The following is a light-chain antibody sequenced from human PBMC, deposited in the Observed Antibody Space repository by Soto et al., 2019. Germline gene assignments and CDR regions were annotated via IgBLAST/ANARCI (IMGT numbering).Light chain of an antibody. CDR2: RAS. CDR3: QQYNKWPYT. Sequence: EIVMTQSPATLSVSPGGSATLSCRASQHVSSNLAWYRQKPGQAPTLLIYRASTRATGIPATFSGSGSGTECTLTISSLQCEDFAVYYCQQYNKWPYTFGQGTKLEI. CDR1: QHVSSN. J-gene: IGKJ2*01. V-gene: IGKV3-15*01.